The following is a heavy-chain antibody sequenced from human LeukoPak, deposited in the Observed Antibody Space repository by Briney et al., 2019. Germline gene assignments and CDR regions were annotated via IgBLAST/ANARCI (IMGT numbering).Heavy chain of an antibody. J-gene: IGHJ2*01. D-gene: IGHD3-3*01. CDR1: GFTFSSYE. V-gene: IGHV3-48*03. CDR3: TRDASDYWFFDL. CDR2: ISSSGSTI. Sequence: GGSLRLSCAASGFTFSSYEMNWVRQAPGKGLEWVSYISSSGSTIYYADSLKGRFTISRDNAKNSLYLQMNSLRAEDTALYYCTRDASDYWFFDLWGRGTLVTVSS.